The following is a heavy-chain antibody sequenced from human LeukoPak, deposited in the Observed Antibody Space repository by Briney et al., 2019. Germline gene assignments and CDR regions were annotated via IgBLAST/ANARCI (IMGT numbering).Heavy chain of an antibody. D-gene: IGHD1-7*01. CDR2: TWSDGVAK. Sequence: GGSLRLSCATSGLSVSTSVIHWVRQIPGRGLQWVAGTWSDGVAKYYEASVKGRFTISIDRSKNTVFLQMNNLRAEDTALYHCTKETNAFDAWGQGTLVTVSS. V-gene: IGHV3-33*03. CDR1: GLSVSTSV. J-gene: IGHJ3*01. CDR3: TKETNAFDA.